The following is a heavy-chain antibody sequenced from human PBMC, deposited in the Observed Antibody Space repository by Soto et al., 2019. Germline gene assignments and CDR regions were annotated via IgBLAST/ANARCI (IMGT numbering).Heavy chain of an antibody. CDR2: ISSSSTI. Sequence: GGSLRLSCAASGFTFSSYSMNWVRQAPGKGLEWVSYISSSSTIYYADSVKGRFTISRDNAKNSLYLQMNSLRAEDTAVYYCAATVPAAIRVASYFDYWGQGTLVTVSS. CDR3: AATVPAAIRVASYFDY. D-gene: IGHD2-2*01. CDR1: GFTFSSYS. J-gene: IGHJ4*02. V-gene: IGHV3-48*01.